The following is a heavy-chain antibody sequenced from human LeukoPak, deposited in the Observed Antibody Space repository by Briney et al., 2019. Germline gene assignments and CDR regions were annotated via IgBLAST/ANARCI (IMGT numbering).Heavy chain of an antibody. CDR2: IYTSGST. V-gene: IGHV4-4*07. D-gene: IGHD6-13*01. CDR1: DGSISSYY. J-gene: IGHJ6*02. Sequence: SETLSLTCTVSDGSISSYYWSWIRQPAGKGLEWIGRIYTSGSTNYNPSLKSRVTMSVDTSKNQFSLKLSSVTAADTTVYYCARDIAAAGRYYYYGMDVWGQGTTVTVSS. CDR3: ARDIAAAGRYYYYGMDV.